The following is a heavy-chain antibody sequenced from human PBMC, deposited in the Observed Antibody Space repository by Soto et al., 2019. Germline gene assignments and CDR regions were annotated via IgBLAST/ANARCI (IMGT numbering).Heavy chain of an antibody. V-gene: IGHV1-69*13. J-gene: IGHJ6*02. CDR3: ARGAYSSSWSYYYYYGMDV. CDR1: GYTFTSYD. D-gene: IGHD6-13*01. CDR2: INPIFGNA. Sequence: GASVKVSCKASGYTFTSYDINWVRQATGQGLEWMGWINPIFGNADYAQKFQGRVTITADESTSTAYMELSSLRSEDTAVYYCARGAYSSSWSYYYYYGMDVWGQGTTVTVSS.